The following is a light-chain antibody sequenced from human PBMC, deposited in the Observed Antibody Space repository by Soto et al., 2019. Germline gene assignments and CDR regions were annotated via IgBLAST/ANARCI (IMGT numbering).Light chain of an antibody. V-gene: IGKV3-20*01. CDR1: QSVSSSY. CDR3: QHYGTPPLT. J-gene: IGKJ4*01. CDR2: GAS. Sequence: VLNLSVGTLSLSPGERATLSCRGSQSVSSSYFAWYQQKPGQAPRLLIYGASSRATGIPDRFSGSGSGTDFTLTIDRLEPEDFAVYHCQHYGTPPLTFGGGTNVDI.